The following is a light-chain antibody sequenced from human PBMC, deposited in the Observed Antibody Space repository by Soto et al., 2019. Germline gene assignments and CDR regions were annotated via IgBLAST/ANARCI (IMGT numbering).Light chain of an antibody. CDR1: STDIGTYNY. CDR2: EVS. J-gene: IGLJ3*02. Sequence: QSALTQPASVSGSPGQSITISCIGTSTDIGTYNYVAWYQQHPAKTPKLIIYEVSYRPSGVSDRFSGSRSGNTASLTISGLQAEDESDYYCSSYTSSTTWVFGGGTKLTVL. CDR3: SSYTSSTTWV. V-gene: IGLV2-14*01.